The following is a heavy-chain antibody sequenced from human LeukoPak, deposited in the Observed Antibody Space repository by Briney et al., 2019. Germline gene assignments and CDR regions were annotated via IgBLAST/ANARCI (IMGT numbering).Heavy chain of an antibody. CDR2: ISAYNGNT. J-gene: IGHJ6*03. Sequence: GASVTVSCKASGYTFTSYGISWVRQAPGQGLEWMGWISAYNGNTNYAQKLQGRVTMTTDTSTSTAYMELRSLRSDDTAVYYCAGAWYSYYYYYMDVWGKGTTVTVSS. CDR3: AGAWYSYYYYYMDV. V-gene: IGHV1-18*01. D-gene: IGHD6-13*01. CDR1: GYTFTSYG.